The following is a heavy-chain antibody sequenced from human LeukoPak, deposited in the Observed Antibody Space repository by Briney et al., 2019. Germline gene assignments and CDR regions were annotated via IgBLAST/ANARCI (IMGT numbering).Heavy chain of an antibody. V-gene: IGHV4-38-2*02. CDR1: GYSISSGYY. J-gene: IGHJ4*02. Sequence: SETLSLTCTVSGYSISSGYYWGWIRQPPGKGLEWIASIYHSGSTYYNPSLKSRVTISVDTSKNQFSLRLTSVTAADTAVYYCARKDGDYWGQGTLVTVSS. CDR3: ARKDGDY. CDR2: IYHSGST.